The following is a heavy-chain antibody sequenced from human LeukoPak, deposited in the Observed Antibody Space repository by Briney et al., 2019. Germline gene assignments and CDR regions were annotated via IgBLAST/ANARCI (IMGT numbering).Heavy chain of an antibody. CDR1: GYTFTSYG. J-gene: IGHJ4*02. D-gene: IGHD5-24*01. Sequence: ASVKVSCKASGYTFTSYGISWVRQAPGQGLEWMGWISAYNGNTNYAQKLQGRVTMTTDTSTSTAYMELRSLRSDDTAVYYCARAPANGCNYMFVYWGQGTLVTVSS. CDR3: ARAPANGCNYMFVY. V-gene: IGHV1-18*01. CDR2: ISAYNGNT.